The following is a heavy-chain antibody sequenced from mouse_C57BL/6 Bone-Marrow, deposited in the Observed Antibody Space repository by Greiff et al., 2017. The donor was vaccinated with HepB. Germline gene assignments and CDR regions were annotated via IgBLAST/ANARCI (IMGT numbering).Heavy chain of an antibody. Sequence: QVQLQQSGPGLVQPSQSLSITCTVSGFSLTSYGVHWVRQSPGKGLEWLGVIWRGGSTDYNAAFMSRLSIIKDNSKSQVFFKMNSLQADDTAIYYCAISPYYYGSSPFAYWGQGTLVTVSA. CDR2: IWRGGST. V-gene: IGHV2-5*01. D-gene: IGHD1-1*01. J-gene: IGHJ3*01. CDR3: AISPYYYGSSPFAY. CDR1: GFSLTSYG.